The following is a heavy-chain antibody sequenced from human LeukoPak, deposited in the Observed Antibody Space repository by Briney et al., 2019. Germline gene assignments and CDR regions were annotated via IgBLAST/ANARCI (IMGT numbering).Heavy chain of an antibody. D-gene: IGHD6-13*01. CDR3: ATWSTDSSSWYGPLFDY. CDR1: GGSISSYY. V-gene: IGHV4-4*07. J-gene: IGHJ4*02. Sequence: KTSETLSLTCTVSGGSISSYYWSWIRQPAGKGLEWIGRIYTSGSTNYNPSLKSRVTMSVDTSKNQFSLKLSSVTAADTAVYYCATWSTDSSSWYGPLFDYWGQGTLVTVSS. CDR2: IYTSGST.